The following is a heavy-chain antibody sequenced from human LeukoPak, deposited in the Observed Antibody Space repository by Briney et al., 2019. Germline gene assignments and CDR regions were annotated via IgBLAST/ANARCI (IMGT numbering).Heavy chain of an antibody. CDR3: ARAREWELLSDDAFDI. CDR1: GFTFSDYY. D-gene: IGHD1-26*01. J-gene: IGHJ3*02. CDR2: IYSGGST. V-gene: IGHV3-53*04. Sequence: PGGSLRLSCAASGFTFSDYYMSWVRQAPGKGLEWVSVIYSGGSTYYADSVKGRFTISRHNSKNTLYLQMNSLRAEDTAVYYCARAREWELLSDDAFDIWGQGTMVTVSS.